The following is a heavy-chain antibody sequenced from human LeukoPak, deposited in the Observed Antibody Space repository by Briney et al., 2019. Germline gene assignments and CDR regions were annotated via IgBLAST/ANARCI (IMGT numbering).Heavy chain of an antibody. Sequence: ASVKVSCKASGYSFTSNYIHWVRQAPGQGLEWMGMIYPRDGSTSYAQKFQGRVTVTRDTSKSTVHMELSGLRSEDTAVYYCARDQEAFDYWGQGTLVTVSS. J-gene: IGHJ4*02. CDR2: IYPRDGST. V-gene: IGHV1-46*01. CDR3: ARDQEAFDY. CDR1: GYSFTSNY.